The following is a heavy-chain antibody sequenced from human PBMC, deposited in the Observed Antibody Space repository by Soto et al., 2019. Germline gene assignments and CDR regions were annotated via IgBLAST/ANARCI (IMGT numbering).Heavy chain of an antibody. Sequence: GGSLRLSCAASGFTFSSYAMSWVRQAPGKGLEWVSAISGSGGSTYYADSVKGRFTISRDNSKNTLYLQMNSLRAEDTAVYYCARETLNWNLGYNWFDPWGQGTLVTVSS. CDR2: ISGSGGST. J-gene: IGHJ5*02. CDR1: GFTFSSYA. CDR3: ARETLNWNLGYNWFDP. V-gene: IGHV3-23*01. D-gene: IGHD1-7*01.